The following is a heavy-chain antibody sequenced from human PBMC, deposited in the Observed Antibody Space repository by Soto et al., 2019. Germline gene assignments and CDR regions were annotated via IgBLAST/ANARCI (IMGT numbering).Heavy chain of an antibody. V-gene: IGHV4-34*04. CDR1: GGSFSGFY. CDR2: IDHSGIT. CDR3: ARGVSVTLAVQGGAPDKNSFDS. Sequence: PSETLSLTCAVSGGSFSGFYWSWIRQSPGKGLEWIGEIDHSGITNHNTALRSRATMSVDTSKNQFSLKLRSVTAADTAVYYCARGVSVTLAVQGGAPDKNSFDSWSQGTLVTVSS. D-gene: IGHD1-26*01. J-gene: IGHJ4*02.